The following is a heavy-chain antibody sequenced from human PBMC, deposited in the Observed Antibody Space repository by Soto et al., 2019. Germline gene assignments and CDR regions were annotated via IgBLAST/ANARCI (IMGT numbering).Heavy chain of an antibody. CDR1: GFTFSSYG. CDR3: ARERSGYEYSSTFDY. Sequence: GGSLRLSCAASGFTFSSYGMHWVRQAPGKGLEWVAVIWYDGSNKYYADSVKGRFTISRDNSKNTLYLQMNSLRAEDTAVYYCARERSGYEYSSTFDYWGQGTLVTVSS. J-gene: IGHJ4*02. CDR2: IWYDGSNK. V-gene: IGHV3-33*01. D-gene: IGHD5-12*01.